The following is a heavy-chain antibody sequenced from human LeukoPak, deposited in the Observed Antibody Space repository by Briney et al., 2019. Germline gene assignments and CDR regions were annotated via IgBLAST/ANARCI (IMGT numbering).Heavy chain of an antibody. Sequence: GGSLRLSCAASGFTFSSYSMNWVRQAPGKGLEWVSSISSSSSYICYADSVKGRFTISRDNAKNSLYLQMNSLRAEDTAVYYCARETLRDGYNYWGQGTLVTVSS. J-gene: IGHJ4*02. CDR1: GFTFSSYS. CDR3: ARETLRDGYNY. V-gene: IGHV3-21*01. CDR2: ISSSSSYI. D-gene: IGHD5-12*01.